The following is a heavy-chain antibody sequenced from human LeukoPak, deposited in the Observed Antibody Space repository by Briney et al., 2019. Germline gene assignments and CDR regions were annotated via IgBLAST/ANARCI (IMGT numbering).Heavy chain of an antibody. CDR1: GGTFSSYA. Sequence: ASVKVSCKASGGTFSSYAISWVRQAPGKGLEWVANIKQDGSEKYYVDSMKGRFTISRDNAKNSLYLQMNSLRAEDTAVYYCARDKGLLWFGELTGDAFDIWGQGTMVTVSS. J-gene: IGHJ3*02. D-gene: IGHD3-10*01. CDR2: IKQDGSEK. CDR3: ARDKGLLWFGELTGDAFDI. V-gene: IGHV3-7*01.